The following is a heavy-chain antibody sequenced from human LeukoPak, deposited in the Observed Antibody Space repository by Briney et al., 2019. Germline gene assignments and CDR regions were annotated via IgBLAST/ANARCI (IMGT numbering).Heavy chain of an antibody. CDR2: ISRDGEII. V-gene: IGHV3-48*03. D-gene: IGHD1-1*01. CDR1: GFTVYDLT. CDR3: ARDQWYSFDS. Sequence: GALRLPCGASGFTVYDLTLDGLRQTTGRGLEWLSYISRDGEIISYADSVKGRFTISRDNAKNSLFLQLNSLRAEDTAVYYCARDQWYSFDSWGQGTLVTVSS. J-gene: IGHJ4*02.